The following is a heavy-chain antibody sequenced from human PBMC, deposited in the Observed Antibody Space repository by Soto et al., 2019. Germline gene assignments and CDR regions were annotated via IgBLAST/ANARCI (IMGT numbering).Heavy chain of an antibody. D-gene: IGHD2-21*02. CDR1: GGSISSSSYY. J-gene: IGHJ1*01. CDR3: ASCGGDCSEYFQH. Sequence: QLLESGPGLVKPSETLSLTCTVSGGSISSSSYYWGWIRQPPGEGLEWIGSIYYSGSTYYKPSLKSRVTISVDTSKNQFPLKLSSVTAADTAVYYCASCGGDCSEYFQHWGQGTLVTVSS. CDR2: IYYSGST. V-gene: IGHV4-39*01.